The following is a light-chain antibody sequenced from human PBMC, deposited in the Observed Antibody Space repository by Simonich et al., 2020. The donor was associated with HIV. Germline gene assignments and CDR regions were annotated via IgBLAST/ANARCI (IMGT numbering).Light chain of an antibody. CDR3: QQYYTTPLT. CDR1: QSVLYSSNNKNY. J-gene: IGKJ4*01. Sequence: DIVMTQSPDSLAVSLGERDTINCKSSQSVLYSSNNKNYLAWYQQKPGQPPNLLIYWASSRESGVPDRFSASGSGTDFTLTISSLQAEDVAVYYCQQYYTTPLTFGGGTKVEIK. CDR2: WAS. V-gene: IGKV4-1*01.